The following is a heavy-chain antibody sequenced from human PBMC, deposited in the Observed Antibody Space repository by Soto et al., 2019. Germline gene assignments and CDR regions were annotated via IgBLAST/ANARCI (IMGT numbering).Heavy chain of an antibody. CDR2: IWYDGSNK. Sequence: GGSLRLSCAASGFTFSSYGMHWVRQAPGKGLEWVAVIWYDGSNKYYADSVKGRFTISRDNSKNTLYLQMNSLRAEDTAVYYCARGPSGGTHYYYYGMDVWGQGTTVTVSS. V-gene: IGHV3-33*01. D-gene: IGHD6-19*01. J-gene: IGHJ6*02. CDR1: GFTFSSYG. CDR3: ARGPSGGTHYYYYGMDV.